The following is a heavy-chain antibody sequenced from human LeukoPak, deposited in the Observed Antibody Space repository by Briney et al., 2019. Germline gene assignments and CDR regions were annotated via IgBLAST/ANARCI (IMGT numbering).Heavy chain of an antibody. CDR3: AKYNYGLGSSPFDY. Sequence: GGSLRLSCAASGFTFSSYSMNWVRQAPGKGLEWVSSITSSGRYIYYADSVKGRFTISRDNSKNTLYLQMNSLRAEDTAVYYCAKYNYGLGSSPFDYWGQGTLVTVSS. J-gene: IGHJ4*02. CDR1: GFTFSSYS. D-gene: IGHD3-10*01. V-gene: IGHV3-21*04. CDR2: ITSSGRYI.